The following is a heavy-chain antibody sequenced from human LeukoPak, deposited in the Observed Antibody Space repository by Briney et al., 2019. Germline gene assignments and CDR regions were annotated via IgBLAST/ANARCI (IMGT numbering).Heavy chain of an antibody. D-gene: IGHD2-21*01. CDR2: ISHSGTP. CDR3: ATQILLCHYY. Sequence: PSETLSLTCTVSGGSMISDNYFWAWIRQAPGKGLEWIGSISHSGTPHYSASLSSRVALSVDTSKKQFSLKLTSVTAADTAMYYCATQILLCHYYWGQGTLVTVSS. V-gene: IGHV4-39*01. CDR1: GGSMISDNYF. J-gene: IGHJ4*02.